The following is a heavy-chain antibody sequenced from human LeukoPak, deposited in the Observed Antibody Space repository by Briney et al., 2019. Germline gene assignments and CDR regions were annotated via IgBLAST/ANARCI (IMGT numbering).Heavy chain of an antibody. Sequence: TGRSLRLSCAASGFTFSSYGMQWFRQAPDKGLEWVAAISNDGSNKYYAYSVKGRFTISRDNSKNTLYLQMNSLRAEDTAVYYCAKVDIVATIDAGRLVDYWGQGTLVTVSS. J-gene: IGHJ4*02. V-gene: IGHV3-30*18. D-gene: IGHD5-12*01. CDR3: AKVDIVATIDAGRLVDY. CDR2: ISNDGSNK. CDR1: GFTFSSYG.